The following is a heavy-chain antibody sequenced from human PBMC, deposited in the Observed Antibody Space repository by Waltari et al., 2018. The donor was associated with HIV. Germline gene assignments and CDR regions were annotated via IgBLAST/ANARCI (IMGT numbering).Heavy chain of an antibody. J-gene: IGHJ4*02. Sequence: QLQLQESGPGLVKPSETLSLTCTVSGGSISSSSYYWGWIRQPPGKGLEWIGSIYYSGSTYYNPPLKSRVTISVDTSKNQVSLKLSSVTAADTAVYYCARSMSTFGGVIVLLDYWGQGTLVTVSS. CDR2: IYYSGST. V-gene: IGHV4-39*07. D-gene: IGHD3-16*02. CDR3: ARSMSTFGGVIVLLDY. CDR1: GGSISSSSYY.